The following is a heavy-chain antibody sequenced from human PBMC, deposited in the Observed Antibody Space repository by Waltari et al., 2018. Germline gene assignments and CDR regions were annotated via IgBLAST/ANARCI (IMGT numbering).Heavy chain of an antibody. D-gene: IGHD2-21*01. CDR3: ANEAVVIAIPYYYMDV. Sequence: QVQLVEAGGGVVQPGGSLRLSCAASGFTFSSYGMHWVRQAPGKGLEWVAFIRYDGTNKYYAHSVKGRFTLSRDNSKNSLYLQMNSLRAEDTAVYYCANEAVVIAIPYYYMDVWGTATTVTVSS. CDR1: GFTFSSYG. CDR2: IRYDGTNK. J-gene: IGHJ6*03. V-gene: IGHV3-30*02.